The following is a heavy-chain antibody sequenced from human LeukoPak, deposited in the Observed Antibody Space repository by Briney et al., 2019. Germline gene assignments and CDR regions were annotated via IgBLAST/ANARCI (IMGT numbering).Heavy chain of an antibody. J-gene: IGHJ4*02. V-gene: IGHV4-39*07. CDR3: ARDRGYCGGDCYGNYFDY. CDR2: IYYTGST. Sequence: PSETLSLTCTVSGGSISSSSYYWGWIRQPPGKGLEWIGSIYYTGSTYYNPSLKSRVTISVDTSKKQFSLKLSSVTAADTAVYYCARDRGYCGGDCYGNYFDYWGQGTLVTVSS. CDR1: GGSISSSSYY. D-gene: IGHD2-21*02.